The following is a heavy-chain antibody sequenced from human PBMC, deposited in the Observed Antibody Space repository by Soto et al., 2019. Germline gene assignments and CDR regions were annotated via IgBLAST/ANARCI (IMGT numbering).Heavy chain of an antibody. CDR3: ARDGTIFGVVTQYNWFDP. CDR1: GYTFTSYA. Sequence: QVQLVQSGAEVKKPGASVKVSCKASGYTFTSYAMHWVRQAPGQRLEWMGWINAGNGNTKYSQKFQGRVTITRDTSASTAYMELSSLRSEDTAVYYCARDGTIFGVVTQYNWFDPWGQRTLVTVSS. D-gene: IGHD3-3*01. CDR2: INAGNGNT. V-gene: IGHV1-3*01. J-gene: IGHJ5*02.